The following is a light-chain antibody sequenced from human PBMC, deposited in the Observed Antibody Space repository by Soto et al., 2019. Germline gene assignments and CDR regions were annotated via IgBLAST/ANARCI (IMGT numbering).Light chain of an antibody. CDR2: GTS. J-gene: IGKJ1*01. CDR1: QSVSSNS. Sequence: EIVLTQSPGTLSLSPGESATLSCRASQSVSSNSLAWYRRNPGQPPSLLIYGTSTRATGIPRRFSGSGSGTDFTLTVTRLAPEAFAAYYCQHYGGAPPTFGQGTKV. CDR3: QHYGGAPPT. V-gene: IGKV3-20*01.